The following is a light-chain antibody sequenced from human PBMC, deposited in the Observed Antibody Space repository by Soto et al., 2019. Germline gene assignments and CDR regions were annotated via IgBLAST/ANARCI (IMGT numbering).Light chain of an antibody. CDR2: GAS. V-gene: IGKV3-15*01. J-gene: IGKJ1*01. CDR3: QQYNNWPPDRT. CDR1: QNVSSN. Sequence: EIVMTQSPATLSVSPGERATLSCRARQNVSSNLAWYQQKPGQAPRLLIYGASTRATGIPARFSGSGSGTEFTLTISILRSEDFAIYFCQQYNNWPPDRTFGQGTKVEIK.